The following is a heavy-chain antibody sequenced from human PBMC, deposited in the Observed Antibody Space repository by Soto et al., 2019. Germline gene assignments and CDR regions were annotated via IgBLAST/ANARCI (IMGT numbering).Heavy chain of an antibody. D-gene: IGHD1-7*01. Sequence: QVQLVQSGAEVKKPGASVKVSCKASGYTFTSYYMHWVRQAPGQGLEWMGIINPSGGSTSYAQKFQGRVTMTRDTSTSTVYIELSSLRSEDTAVYYCARSRTGTTLDYWGQGTLVTVSS. CDR2: INPSGGST. CDR3: ARSRTGTTLDY. CDR1: GYTFTSYY. J-gene: IGHJ4*02. V-gene: IGHV1-46*03.